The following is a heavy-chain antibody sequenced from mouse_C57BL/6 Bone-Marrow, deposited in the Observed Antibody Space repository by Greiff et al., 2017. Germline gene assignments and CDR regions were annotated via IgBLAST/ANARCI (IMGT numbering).Heavy chain of an antibody. V-gene: IGHV5-6*01. J-gene: IGHJ3*01. Sequence: EVQLQESGGDLVKPGGSLKLSCAASGFTFSSSGMSWVRQTPDKRLEWVATISSGGSYPYYPDSVKGRFPISRDNAKHPLYLQMSSLKSADTAMYYCARRGGTWFAYWGQGTLVTVSA. CDR1: GFTFSSSG. CDR2: ISSGGSYP. CDR3: ARRGGTWFAY.